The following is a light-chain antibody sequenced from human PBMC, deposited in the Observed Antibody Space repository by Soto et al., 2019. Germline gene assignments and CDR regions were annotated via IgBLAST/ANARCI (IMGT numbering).Light chain of an antibody. CDR2: GNS. Sequence: QSVLTQPPSVSGAPGQRVTISCTGSSSNIGAGYDVHWYQQLPGTAPKLLIYGNSNRPSGVPDRFSGSKSGTSASLAITGLQAEDEADYYCSSYTSSSTVVVFGGGTKVTVL. J-gene: IGLJ2*01. CDR1: SSNIGAGYD. CDR3: SSYTSSSTVVV. V-gene: IGLV1-40*01.